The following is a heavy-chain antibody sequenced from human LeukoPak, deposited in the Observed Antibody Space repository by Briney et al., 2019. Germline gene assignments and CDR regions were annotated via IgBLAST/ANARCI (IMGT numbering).Heavy chain of an antibody. CDR3: ACTGWYDGGGDY. CDR1: GFTITTYA. V-gene: IGHV3-66*01. CDR2: IYSGGST. D-gene: IGHD6-19*01. Sequence: GGSLRLSCVASGFTITTYAMGWVRQAPGKGLEWVSVIYSGGSTYYADSVKGRFTISRDNSKNTPYLQMNSLRAEDTAVYYCACTGWYDGGGDYWGQGTLVTVSS. J-gene: IGHJ4*02.